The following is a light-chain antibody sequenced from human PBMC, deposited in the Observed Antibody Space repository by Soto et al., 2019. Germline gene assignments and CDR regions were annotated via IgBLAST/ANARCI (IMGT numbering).Light chain of an antibody. CDR1: SSDVGGYNY. CDR2: DVS. Sequence: SALTQPRSVSGSPGQSVTISCTGTSSDVGGYNYVSWYQQHPGKAPKVMIYDVSKRPSGVPDRFSGSKSGNTASLTIFGLQAEDEADYYCCSYAGSYTRVFGGGTQLTVL. J-gene: IGLJ3*02. CDR3: CSYAGSYTRV. V-gene: IGLV2-11*01.